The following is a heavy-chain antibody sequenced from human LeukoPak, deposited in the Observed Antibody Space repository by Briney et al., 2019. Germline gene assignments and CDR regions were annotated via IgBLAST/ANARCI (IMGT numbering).Heavy chain of an antibody. V-gene: IGHV3-7*03. Sequence: GGSLRLSCAASGFTFSSYAMSWVRQAPGKGLEWVANIKQDGSEKYYVDSVKGRFTISRDNAKNSLYPQMNSLRAEDTAVYYCARGDSSWSRRAGSDFDYWGQGTLVTVSS. CDR3: ARGDSSWSRRAGSDFDY. D-gene: IGHD6-13*01. CDR2: IKQDGSEK. CDR1: GFTFSSYA. J-gene: IGHJ4*02.